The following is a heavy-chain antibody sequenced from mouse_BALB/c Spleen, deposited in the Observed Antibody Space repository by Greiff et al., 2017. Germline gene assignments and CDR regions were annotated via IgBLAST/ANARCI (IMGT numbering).Heavy chain of an antibody. D-gene: IGHD2-4*01. CDR1: GYTFTSYW. V-gene: IGHV1S81*02. Sequence: VQLHQSGAELVKPGASVKLSCKASGYTFTSYWMHWVKQRPGQGLEWIGEINPSNGRTNYNEKFKSKATLTVDKSSSTAYMQLSSLTSEDSAVYYCATHYDYDDYAMDYWGQGTSVTVSS. J-gene: IGHJ4*01. CDR2: INPSNGRT. CDR3: ATHYDYDDYAMDY.